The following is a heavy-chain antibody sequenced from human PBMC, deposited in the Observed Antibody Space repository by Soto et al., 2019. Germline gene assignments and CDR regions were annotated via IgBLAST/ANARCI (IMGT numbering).Heavy chain of an antibody. CDR1: GFTFTNYW. CDR3: AREIWGPEY. V-gene: IGHV3-7*03. J-gene: IGHJ4*02. Sequence: SLRLSCAASGFTFTNYWMTWVRQAPGRGLEWVANIKKDGSEKHYVDSAKGRFTISRDNAKNSLYLQINSLRAEDTAVYYCAREIWGPEYWRQGTRVTVSS. CDR2: IKKDGSEK. D-gene: IGHD7-27*01.